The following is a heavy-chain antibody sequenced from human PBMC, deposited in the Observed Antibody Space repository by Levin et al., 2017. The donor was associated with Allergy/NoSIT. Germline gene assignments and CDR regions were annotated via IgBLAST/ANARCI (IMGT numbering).Heavy chain of an antibody. D-gene: IGHD3-10*01. Sequence: VASVKVSCKASGYTFTGYYIHWVRQAPGQGLEWMGWINPNSGGTNYAQKFQGRVTMTRDTSISTAYMELSRLRSDDTAVYYCALRDGWFGESYFDYWGQGTLVTVSS. V-gene: IGHV1-2*02. CDR3: ALRDGWFGESYFDY. J-gene: IGHJ4*02. CDR1: GYTFTGYY. CDR2: INPNSGGT.